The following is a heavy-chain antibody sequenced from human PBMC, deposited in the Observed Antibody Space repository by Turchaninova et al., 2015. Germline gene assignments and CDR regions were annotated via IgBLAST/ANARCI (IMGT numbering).Heavy chain of an antibody. CDR3: ARGRVRMDV. D-gene: IGHD3-10*01. J-gene: IGHJ6*04. V-gene: IGHV4-34*01. Sequence: QVQLQQWGAGLLKPSETLSLTCPVYGGPLSGYFWSCIRQPPGRGLEWIGEIKQSGSTNHNPSLKSRVTISIDTSKDQFSLKLTSVTAADTAMYYCARGRVRMDVWGKGTTVTVSS. CDR2: IKQSGST. CDR1: GGPLSGYF.